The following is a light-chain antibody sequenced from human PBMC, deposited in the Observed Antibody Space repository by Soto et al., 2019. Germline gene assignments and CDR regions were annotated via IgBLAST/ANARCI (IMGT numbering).Light chain of an antibody. CDR2: LNSDGSH. J-gene: IGLJ2*01. V-gene: IGLV4-69*01. CDR3: QTWGTGIVV. Sequence: QSVLTQSPSASASLGASVKLICTLSSGHSTFAIAWHQQKPEKGPRYLMKLNSDGSHTKGDGIPDRFSGSSSGAERYLTISSLQSEDEADYYCQTWGTGIVVFGGGTKLTVL. CDR1: SGHSTFA.